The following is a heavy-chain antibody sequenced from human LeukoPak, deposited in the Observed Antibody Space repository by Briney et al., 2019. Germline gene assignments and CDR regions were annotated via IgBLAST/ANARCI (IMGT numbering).Heavy chain of an antibody. Sequence: SETLSLTCAVSGYSISSGYYWGWIRQPPGKGVERIGIIYHSGSTSYTPSLKSRVTISVDTSKTQFSLKLSSVTAADTAVYYCARLRWCMIVVVMIGIDYWGQGTLVTVSS. CDR1: GYSISSGYY. CDR2: IYHSGST. J-gene: IGHJ4*02. V-gene: IGHV4-38-2*01. CDR3: ARLRWCMIVVVMIGIDY. D-gene: IGHD3-22*01.